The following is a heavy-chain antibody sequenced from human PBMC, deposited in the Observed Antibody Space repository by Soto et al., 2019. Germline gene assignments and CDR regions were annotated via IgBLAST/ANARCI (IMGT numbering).Heavy chain of an antibody. D-gene: IGHD3-22*01. Sequence: SETLSLTCTVSGGSISSGGYYWSWIRQHPGKGLEWIGYIYYSGSTYYNPSHKSRVTISVDTSKNQFSLKLSSVTAADTAVYYCARDETNDSSGYYPLDIWGQGTMVTVS. CDR2: IYYSGST. V-gene: IGHV4-31*03. J-gene: IGHJ3*02. CDR1: GGSISSGGYY. CDR3: ARDETNDSSGYYPLDI.